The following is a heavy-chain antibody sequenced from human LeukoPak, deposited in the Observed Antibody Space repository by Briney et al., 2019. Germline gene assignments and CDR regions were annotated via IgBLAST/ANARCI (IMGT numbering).Heavy chain of an antibody. D-gene: IGHD5-18*01. CDR1: GFTFSSYG. V-gene: IGHV3-30*02. J-gene: IGHJ4*02. CDR2: IRYDGSNK. Sequence: PGGSLRLSCAASGFTFSSYGMHWVRQAPGKGLEWVAFIRYDGSNKYYADSVKGRFTISRDNSKNTLYLQMNSLRAEDTAVYYCARDLGVGGYSYGYDYWGQGTLVTVSS. CDR3: ARDLGVGGYSYGYDY.